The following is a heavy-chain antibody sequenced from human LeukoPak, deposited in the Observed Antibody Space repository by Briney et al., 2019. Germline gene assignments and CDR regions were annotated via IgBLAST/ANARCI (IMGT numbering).Heavy chain of an antibody. CDR2: ISWDGGST. Sequence: GGSLRLSCAASGFTFDDYTMHWVRQAPGKGLEWVSLISWDGGSTYYADSVKGRFTISRDNSKNSLYLQMNSLRTEDTALYYCAKGGSGSQYYFXYXXQGTXXTVS. CDR3: AKGGSGSQYYFXY. V-gene: IGHV3-43*01. J-gene: IGHJ4*02. CDR1: GFTFDDYT. D-gene: IGHD3-3*01.